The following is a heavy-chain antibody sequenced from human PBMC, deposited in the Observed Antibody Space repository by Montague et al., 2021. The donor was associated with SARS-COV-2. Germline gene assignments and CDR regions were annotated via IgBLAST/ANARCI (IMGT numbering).Heavy chain of an antibody. V-gene: IGHV4-34*01. CDR2: INHSGST. Sequence: SETLSLTCAVYGGSFSGYYWSWIRQPPGKGLEWIGEINHSGSTNYNPSLKSRVTISVDTSKNQFSLELSSVTAADTAVYYCARGPKAAGKAFYYYYGMDVWGQGTTVTVSS. CDR1: GGSFSGYY. D-gene: IGHD6-13*01. J-gene: IGHJ6*02. CDR3: ARGPKAAGKAFYYYYGMDV.